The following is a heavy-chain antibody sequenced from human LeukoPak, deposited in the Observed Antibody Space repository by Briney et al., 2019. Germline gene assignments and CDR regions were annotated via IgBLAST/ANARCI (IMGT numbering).Heavy chain of an antibody. CDR1: GFTFSSYG. V-gene: IGHV3-30*18. CDR2: ISYDGSNN. CDR3: AKESAAGTGAFDI. Sequence: GGSLRLSCAASGFTFSSYGMHWVRQAPGKGLEWVAVISYDGSNNYYADSVKGRFTISRDNSKNTLYLQMNSLRAEDTAVYYCAKESAAGTGAFDIWGQGTMVTVSS. J-gene: IGHJ3*02. D-gene: IGHD6-13*01.